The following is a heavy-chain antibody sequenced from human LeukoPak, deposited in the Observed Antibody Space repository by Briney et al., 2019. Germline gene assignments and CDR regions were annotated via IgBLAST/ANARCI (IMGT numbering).Heavy chain of an antibody. D-gene: IGHD3-22*01. V-gene: IGHV1-3*03. CDR2: INAGNGNT. Sequence: ASVEVSCKASGYTFTTYSISWVRQAPGQGLEWMGWINAGNGNTKYSQEFQGRVTITRDTSASTAYMELSSLRSEDMAVYYCAGDSGDSSGYLGMLDYWGQGTLVTVSS. J-gene: IGHJ4*02. CDR1: GYTFTTYS. CDR3: AGDSGDSSGYLGMLDY.